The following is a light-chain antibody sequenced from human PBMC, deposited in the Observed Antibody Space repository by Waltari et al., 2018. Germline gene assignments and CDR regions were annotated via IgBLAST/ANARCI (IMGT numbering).Light chain of an antibody. J-gene: IGLJ3*02. V-gene: IGLV4-69*01. CDR1: RGPSSNI. CDR2: VNSDGSH. CDR3: QTGGHGTWV. Sequence: QLVLTQSPSAADSLGDSLTLTITPSRGPSSNIIPRHQQQPEKGPRYWMKVNSDGSHSKGDEIPDRFSGSSSGAERYLTISSLQSEDEADYYCQTGGHGTWVFGGGTKLTIL.